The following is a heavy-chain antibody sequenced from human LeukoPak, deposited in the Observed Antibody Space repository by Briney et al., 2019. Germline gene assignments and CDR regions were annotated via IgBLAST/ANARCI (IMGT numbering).Heavy chain of an antibody. Sequence: SETLSLTCTVSGGSISSYYWSWIRQPPGKGLEWIGYIYYSGSTNYNPSLKSRVTISVDTSKNQFSLKLSSVTAADTAGYYFPRVRGATGWYFVLWGRGPLVSVSS. CDR2: IYYSGST. D-gene: IGHD1-26*01. V-gene: IGHV4-59*01. CDR1: GGSISSYY. J-gene: IGHJ2*01. CDR3: PRVRGATGWYFVL.